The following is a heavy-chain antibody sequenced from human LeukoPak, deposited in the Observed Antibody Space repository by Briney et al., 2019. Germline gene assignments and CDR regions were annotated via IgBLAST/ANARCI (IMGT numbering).Heavy chain of an antibody. D-gene: IGHD3-10*01. V-gene: IGHV4-30-4*01. CDR1: GGSISSGDYY. Sequence: PSQTLSLTCTVSGGSISSGDYYWSWIRQPPGKGLERIGYIYYSGSTYYNPSLKSRVTISVDTSKNQFSLKLSSVTAADTAVYYCARDKYYYGSGSLDYWGQGTLVTVSS. CDR2: IYYSGST. J-gene: IGHJ4*02. CDR3: ARDKYYYGSGSLDY.